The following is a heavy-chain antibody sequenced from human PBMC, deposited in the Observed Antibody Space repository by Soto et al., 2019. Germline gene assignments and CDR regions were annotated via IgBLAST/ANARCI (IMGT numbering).Heavy chain of an antibody. CDR1: GFTFSSYA. CDR3: ASVRQWLAFHYFDY. J-gene: IGHJ4*02. CDR2: ISYDGSNK. V-gene: IGHV3-30-3*01. D-gene: IGHD6-19*01. Sequence: GGSLRLSCAASGFTFSSYAMHWVRQAPGKGLEWVAVISYDGSNKYYADTVKGRLTISSDNSKNTLYLQMNSLRDEDTAVYYCASVRQWLAFHYFDYWGQGTLVTVSS.